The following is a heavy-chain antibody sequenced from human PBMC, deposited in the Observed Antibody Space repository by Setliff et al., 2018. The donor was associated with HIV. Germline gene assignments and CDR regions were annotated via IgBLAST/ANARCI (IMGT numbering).Heavy chain of an antibody. CDR1: GYTFTDYY. CDR3: ARDKLEETAESLWGPMKNDAFDI. J-gene: IGHJ3*02. D-gene: IGHD2-21*01. V-gene: IGHV1-2*02. Sequence: GASVKVSCKASGYTFTDYYMHWVRQAPGQGLEWMGWINPNSGGTKSAQTLQGRVTMTRDTSINTAYMDLSRLRSDDTAIYYCARDKLEETAESLWGPMKNDAFDIWGPGTLVTVSS. CDR2: INPNSGGT.